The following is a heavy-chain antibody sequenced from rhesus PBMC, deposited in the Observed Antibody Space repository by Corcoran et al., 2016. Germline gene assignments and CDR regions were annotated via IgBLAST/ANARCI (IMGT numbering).Heavy chain of an antibody. Sequence: QVQLQESGPGLVKPSATLLLTCTRSGGSITGYYHWNWICQAPGTGLEWIGSVYGNTATTHYNPSLKSRVTISKDTSNNQFSLRLTSVTAADTAVYYCARQGYTNHLGGLDSWGQGVVATVSS. CDR3: ARQGYTNHLGGLDS. CDR2: VYGNTATT. D-gene: IGHD1-38*01. CDR1: GGSITGYYH. J-gene: IGHJ6*01. V-gene: IGHV4-143*01.